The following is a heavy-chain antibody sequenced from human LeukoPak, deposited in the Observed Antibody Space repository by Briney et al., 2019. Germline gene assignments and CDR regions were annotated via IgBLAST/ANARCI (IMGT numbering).Heavy chain of an antibody. CDR3: ARHERDYGGNSSDY. D-gene: IGHD4-23*01. CDR1: GGSISSSSYY. J-gene: IGHJ4*02. CDR2: IYYSGST. V-gene: IGHV4-39*01. Sequence: SETLSLTCTVSGGSISSSSYYWGWIRQPPGKGLESLGSIYYSGSTYYNPSLKSRVTISVDTSKNQFSLKLSSVTAADTAVYYCARHERDYGGNSSDYWGQGTLVTVSS.